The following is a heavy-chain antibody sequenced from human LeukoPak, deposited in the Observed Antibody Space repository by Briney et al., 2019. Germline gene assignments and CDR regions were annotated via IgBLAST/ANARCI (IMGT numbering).Heavy chain of an antibody. J-gene: IGHJ4*02. Sequence: ASVKVSCKASGYTFTSYAIHWVRQAPGQRLEWMGWISAGNGNTKYSQNFQGRVTFISNTSATTAFMELSSLRSEDAAVYYCARDDSSGYSPFNYWGQGTLVTVSS. CDR1: GYTFTSYA. CDR3: ARDDSSGYSPFNY. D-gene: IGHD3-22*01. V-gene: IGHV1-3*01. CDR2: ISAGNGNT.